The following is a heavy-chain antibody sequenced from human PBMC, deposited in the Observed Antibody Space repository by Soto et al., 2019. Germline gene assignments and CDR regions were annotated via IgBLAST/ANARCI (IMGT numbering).Heavy chain of an antibody. V-gene: IGHV4-38-2*02. CDR1: GHSISSGFYY. D-gene: IGHD5-18*01. J-gene: IGHJ4*02. CDR2: IYHSGST. CDR3: ARDGDSYSAECFDD. Sequence: SATLPLTCAVSGHSISSGFYYWGWIRQPPGKGLEWIGSIYHSGSTYYNPSLKSRVTMSVDTSKNQLSLKLSSVTAADTAVYYFARDGDSYSAECFDDRGQGTRVTVFS.